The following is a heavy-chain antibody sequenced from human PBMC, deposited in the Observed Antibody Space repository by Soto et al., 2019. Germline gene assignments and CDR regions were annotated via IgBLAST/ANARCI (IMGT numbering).Heavy chain of an antibody. D-gene: IGHD3-22*01. Sequence: QVQLVQSGAEVKKPGSSVKVSCKASGGTFSSYAISWVRQAPGQGLEWMGGIIPIFGTANYAQKFQGRVTITADKSTSTAYMELSSLRSEDTAVYYCARVAEDSSGYYPTGYWYFDLWGRGTLVTVSS. CDR1: GGTFSSYA. CDR3: ARVAEDSSGYYPTGYWYFDL. CDR2: IIPIFGTA. V-gene: IGHV1-69*06. J-gene: IGHJ2*01.